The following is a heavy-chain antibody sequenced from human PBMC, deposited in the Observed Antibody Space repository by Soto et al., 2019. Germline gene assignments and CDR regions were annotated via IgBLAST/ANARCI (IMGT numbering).Heavy chain of an antibody. CDR1: GFSVTSNY. D-gene: IGHD3-9*01. CDR2: IYAGGNT. J-gene: IGHJ4*02. V-gene: IGHV3-53*01. CDR3: ARVTTFYDILTSSYALNYFDY. Sequence: GGSLRLSCAASGFSVTSNYTTWVRQAPGKGRECVSVIYAGGNTYYPDSVKGRFTISSDNSKNTLFLQMNNLRAEDTAVYYCARVTTFYDILTSSYALNYFDYWGQGTRVTVSS.